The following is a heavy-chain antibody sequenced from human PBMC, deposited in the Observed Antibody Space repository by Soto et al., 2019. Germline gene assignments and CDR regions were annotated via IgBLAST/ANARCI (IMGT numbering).Heavy chain of an antibody. CDR2: INHSGST. CDR1: GGSFSGYY. CDR3: ARSKLRVGATTPFDY. J-gene: IGHJ4*02. V-gene: IGHV4-34*01. D-gene: IGHD1-26*01. Sequence: PSETLSLTCVVYGGSFSGYYWSWIRQPPGKGLEWIGEINHSGSTNYNPSLKSRVTISVDTSKNQFSLKLSSVTAADTAVYYCARSKLRVGATTPFDYWGQGTLVTVSS.